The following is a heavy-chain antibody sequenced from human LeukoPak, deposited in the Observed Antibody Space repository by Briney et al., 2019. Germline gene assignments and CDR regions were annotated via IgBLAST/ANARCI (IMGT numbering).Heavy chain of an antibody. CDR1: GGSISSYY. V-gene: IGHV4-59*01. D-gene: IGHD2-15*01. CDR3: ARGDKSAFDI. J-gene: IGHJ3*02. CDR2: FFYSGST. Sequence: SETLSLTCTVSGGSISSYYWSWIRQPLGKGLDWIGYFFYSGSTNYNPSLKSRVTMSVDTSKNQFSLKLISVTAADTAVYYCARGDKSAFDIWGQGTMVTVSS.